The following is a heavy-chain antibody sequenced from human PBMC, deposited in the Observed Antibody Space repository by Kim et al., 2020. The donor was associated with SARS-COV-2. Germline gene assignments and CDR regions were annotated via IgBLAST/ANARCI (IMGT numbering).Heavy chain of an antibody. CDR3: AKRSATGSYYFDY. CDR1: GFTFSNYA. CDR2: ITGSGGST. D-gene: IGHD6-6*01. V-gene: IGHV3-23*01. Sequence: GGSLRLSCAASGFTFSNYAMSWVRQAPGKVLEWVSTITGSGGSTYYADSVKGRFTFSRDNSWSTLSLQMNSLRAEDTAVYYCAKRSATGSYYFDYWGQG. J-gene: IGHJ4*02.